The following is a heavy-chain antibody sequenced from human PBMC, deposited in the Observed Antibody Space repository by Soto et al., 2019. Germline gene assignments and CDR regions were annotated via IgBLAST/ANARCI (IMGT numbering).Heavy chain of an antibody. J-gene: IGHJ4*02. CDR1: GFTFNNYG. CDR2: ISIDGSNK. Sequence: GGSLRLSCVTSGFTFNNYGMHWVRQAPGKGLEWVALISIDGSNKYYGDSVKGRFTISRDSAKNSLYLQMNSLRAEDTAMYYSARVPSSGWPYFFDYWGLGTLVTVSS. V-gene: IGHV3-30*03. CDR3: ARVPSSGWPYFFDY. D-gene: IGHD6-19*01.